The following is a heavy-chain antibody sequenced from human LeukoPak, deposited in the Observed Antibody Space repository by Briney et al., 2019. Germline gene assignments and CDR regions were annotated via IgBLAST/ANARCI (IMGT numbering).Heavy chain of an antibody. D-gene: IGHD1-26*01. CDR2: IKKDGSEK. V-gene: IGHV3-7*01. CDR1: GFTFSSHW. Sequence: GGSLRLSCAASGFTFSSHWMSWVRQAPGKGLEWVANIKKDGSEKYYVDSVKGRFTISRDNAKNSLYLQMNSLRAEDTAVYYCAREWELRSHHWFDPWGQGTLVTVSS. J-gene: IGHJ5*02. CDR3: AREWELRSHHWFDP.